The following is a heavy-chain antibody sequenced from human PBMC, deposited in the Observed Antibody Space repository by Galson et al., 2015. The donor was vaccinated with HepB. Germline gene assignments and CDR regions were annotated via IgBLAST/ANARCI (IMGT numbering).Heavy chain of an antibody. CDR1: GFTFSSYA. D-gene: IGHD6-19*01. V-gene: IGHV3-23*01. CDR2: ISGSGGST. Sequence: SLRLSCAASGFTFSSYAMSWIRQAPGKGLEWVSAISGSGGSTYYADTVKGRFTISRDNSKNMLYLQMNSLRAEDTAVYYCRVQQWLGPGDYWGQGTLVTVSS. J-gene: IGHJ4*02. CDR3: RVQQWLGPGDY.